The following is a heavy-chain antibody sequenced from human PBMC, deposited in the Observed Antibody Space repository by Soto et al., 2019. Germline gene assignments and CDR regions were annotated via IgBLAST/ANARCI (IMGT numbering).Heavy chain of an antibody. CDR1: GGSISSYY. D-gene: IGHD3-10*01. Sequence: SETLSLTCTVPGGSISSYYWSWIRQPPGKGLEWIGYIYYSGSTNYNPSLKSRVTISVDTSKNQFSLKLSSVTAADTAVYYCARDTAGPPYYYYYMDVWGKGTTVTVS. V-gene: IGHV4-59*01. J-gene: IGHJ6*03. CDR2: IYYSGST. CDR3: ARDTAGPPYYYYYMDV.